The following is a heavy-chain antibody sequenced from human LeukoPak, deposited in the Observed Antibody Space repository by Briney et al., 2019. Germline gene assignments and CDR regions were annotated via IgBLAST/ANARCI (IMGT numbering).Heavy chain of an antibody. J-gene: IGHJ4*02. D-gene: IGHD5/OR15-5a*01. CDR1: AITFSNSW. CDR2: IKEDGSET. V-gene: IGHV3-7*04. CDR3: ARHLAGDSLYRHFDY. Sequence: GGSLRLSCTASAITFSNSWMSWVRQAPGKRLEWVANIKEDGSETNYVDSVKGRFTISRDNAKNSLFLQMNSLRGEDTAIYYCARHLAGDSLYRHFDYWGQGTLVTVSS.